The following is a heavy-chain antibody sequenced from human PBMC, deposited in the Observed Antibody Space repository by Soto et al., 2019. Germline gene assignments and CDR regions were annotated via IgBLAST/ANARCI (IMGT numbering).Heavy chain of an antibody. V-gene: IGHV3-11*01. CDR1: GLTFSDYY. CDR2: ISSSGSTI. J-gene: IGHJ4*02. Sequence: PGGSLRLSCAASGLTFSDYYMSWIRQAPGKGLEWVSYISSSGSTIYYADSVKGRFTISRDNAKNSLYLQMNSLRAEDTAVYYCARDTPYNHDYSNLDYWGQGTLVTVSS. CDR3: ARDTPYNHDYSNLDY. D-gene: IGHD4-4*01.